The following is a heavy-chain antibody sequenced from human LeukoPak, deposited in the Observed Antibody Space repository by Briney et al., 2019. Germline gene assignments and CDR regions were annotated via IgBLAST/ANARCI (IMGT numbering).Heavy chain of an antibody. J-gene: IGHJ4*02. CDR1: GYTFTGYY. CDR3: ARDRVTTNTPYFGY. D-gene: IGHD4-17*01. CDR2: INLNSGGT. V-gene: IGHV1-2*02. Sequence: ASVKVSCKASGYTFTGYYMHRVRQAPGQGLEWMGWINLNSGGTNYAQKFQGRVTMTRDTSISTAYMELSRLRSDDTAVYYCARDRVTTNTPYFGYWGQGTLVTVSS.